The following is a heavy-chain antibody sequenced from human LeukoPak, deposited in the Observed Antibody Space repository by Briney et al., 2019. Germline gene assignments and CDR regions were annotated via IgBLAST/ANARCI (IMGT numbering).Heavy chain of an antibody. CDR1: GGFISSYY. D-gene: IGHD3-16*02. CDR3: ARDRYYDYVWGSYRPYNWFDP. V-gene: IGHV4-59*01. J-gene: IGHJ5*02. CDR2: IYYSGST. Sequence: SETLSLTCTVSGGFISSYYWSWIRQPPGKGLEWIGYIYYSGSTNYNPSLKSLVTISVDTSKNQFSLKLSSVTAADTAVYYCARDRYYDYVWGSYRPYNWFDPWGQGTLVTVSS.